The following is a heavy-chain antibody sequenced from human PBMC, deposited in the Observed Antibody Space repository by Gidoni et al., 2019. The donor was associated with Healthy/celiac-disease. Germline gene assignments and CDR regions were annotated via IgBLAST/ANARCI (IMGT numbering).Heavy chain of an antibody. CDR2: IIPIFGTA. CDR1: AGTFSSYA. CDR3: ARGMDCSGGSCYSGVDY. V-gene: IGHV1-69*06. D-gene: IGHD2-15*01. J-gene: IGHJ4*02. Sequence: QVQLVQSGAEVKKPGSSVKVSCKASAGTFSSYAICWVRQDPGQGLEWMGGIIPIFGTANDAQKFQGRVTITADKSTSTAYMELSSLRSEDTAVYYCARGMDCSGGSCYSGVDYWGQGTLVTVSS.